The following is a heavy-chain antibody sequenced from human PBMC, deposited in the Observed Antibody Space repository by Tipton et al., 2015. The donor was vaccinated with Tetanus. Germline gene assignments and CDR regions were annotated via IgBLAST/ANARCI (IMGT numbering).Heavy chain of an antibody. CDR1: GYSFNIYW. J-gene: IGHJ3*01. Sequence: VQLVQSGAEVKKAGESLKISCKGSGYSFNIYWIAWVRQMPGKGLEWMGIIYPGDSYSTYSPSFEGQVTISVDRSIDTAYLQWSSLKASDTAIYYCARPLTSVAFGGFAFDVWGQGTLVTVSS. CDR3: ARPLTSVAFGGFAFDV. V-gene: IGHV5-51*01. CDR2: IYPGDSYS. D-gene: IGHD3-16*01.